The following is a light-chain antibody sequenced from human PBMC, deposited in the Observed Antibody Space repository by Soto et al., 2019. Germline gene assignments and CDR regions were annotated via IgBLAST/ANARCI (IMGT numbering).Light chain of an antibody. Sequence: VVLTKSPATLSLSQWEIGTLSCGASQSVSSSYVAWYQHKPGLAPRLLIHDTSSRAIGIPDRFSGSGSGTDFTLTISRLEPEDFAVHYCQQYGSSPTTFGQATKVDNK. J-gene: IGKJ1*01. CDR1: QSVSSSY. V-gene: IGKV3D-20*01. CDR3: QQYGSSPTT. CDR2: DTS.